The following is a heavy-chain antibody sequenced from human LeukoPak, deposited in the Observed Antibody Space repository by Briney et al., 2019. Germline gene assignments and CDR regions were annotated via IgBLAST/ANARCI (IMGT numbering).Heavy chain of an antibody. J-gene: IGHJ5*02. CDR1: GYTFTNFG. CDR3: ASQSYYYGSGTDWFDP. Sequence: ASVKVSCKASGYTFTNFGINWVRQAPGQGLEWMGWINTNTGNPTYAQGFTGRFVFSLDTSVSTAYLQISSLKAEDTAVYYCASQSYYYGSGTDWFDPWGQGTLVTVSS. V-gene: IGHV7-4-1*02. CDR2: INTNTGNP. D-gene: IGHD3-10*01.